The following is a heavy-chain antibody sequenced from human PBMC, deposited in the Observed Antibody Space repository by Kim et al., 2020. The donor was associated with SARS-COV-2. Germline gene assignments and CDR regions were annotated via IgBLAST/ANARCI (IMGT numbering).Heavy chain of an antibody. Sequence: TPCLKNRVTKSVDKSKKPFSLKLSSVTAADTAVYYCARGRGYSYVSYFDYWGQGTLVTVSS. CDR3: ARGRGYSYVSYFDY. J-gene: IGHJ4*02. D-gene: IGHD5-18*01. V-gene: IGHV4-4*02.